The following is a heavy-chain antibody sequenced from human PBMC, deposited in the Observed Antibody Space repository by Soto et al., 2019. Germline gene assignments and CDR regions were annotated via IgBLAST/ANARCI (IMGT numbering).Heavy chain of an antibody. V-gene: IGHV3-30-3*01. J-gene: IGHJ4*02. Sequence: QVQLVESRGGVVQPGRSLRLSCAASGFTISSYAMHWVRQAPGKGLEWVAVISYDGSNKYYADSVKGRFTISRDNSKNTLYLQMNSRRAEDTAVYYCARGVGANDYWGQGTLVTVSS. CDR2: ISYDGSNK. CDR1: GFTISSYA. CDR3: ARGVGANDY. D-gene: IGHD1-26*01.